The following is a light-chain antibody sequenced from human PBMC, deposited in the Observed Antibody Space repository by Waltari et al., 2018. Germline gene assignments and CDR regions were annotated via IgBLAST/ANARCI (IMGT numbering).Light chain of an antibody. CDR2: AAS. CDR3: QQYGSSPYT. Sequence: EFVLTQSPGTLSLSPGERATLSCRASPSVRSDYLAWYQQRRGQAPRLLIYAASSRATGIPDRFSGSGSGTDFILTISRLESEDFAVYSCQQYGSSPYTFGQGTNLEIK. CDR1: PSVRSDY. J-gene: IGKJ2*01. V-gene: IGKV3-20*01.